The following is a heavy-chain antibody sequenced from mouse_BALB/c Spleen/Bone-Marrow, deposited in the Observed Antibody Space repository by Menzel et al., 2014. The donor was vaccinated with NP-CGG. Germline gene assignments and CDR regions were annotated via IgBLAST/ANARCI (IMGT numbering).Heavy chain of an antibody. Sequence: QVQLQQSGAELVRPGTSVKVSCKASGYAFTNYLTEWVKQRPGQGLEWIGVINPGSGGTNYNEKFEGKATLTADKSSSTAYMQLSSLTSDDSAVYFCARGDYRSYYLDYWGQGTTLTVSS. CDR1: GYAFTNYL. CDR3: ARGDYRSYYLDY. CDR2: INPGSGGT. D-gene: IGHD2-14*01. J-gene: IGHJ2*01. V-gene: IGHV1-54*01.